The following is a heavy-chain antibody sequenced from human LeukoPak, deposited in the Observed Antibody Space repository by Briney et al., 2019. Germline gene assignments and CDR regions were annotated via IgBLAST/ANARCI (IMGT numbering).Heavy chain of an antibody. J-gene: IGHJ5*02. CDR2: IYYSGST. D-gene: IGHD3-3*01. CDR3: ARLPYYDFWSGYYTWFDP. Sequence: SETLSLTCTVSGGSISSSSYYWGWIRQPPGKGLEWIGSIYYSGSTYYNPSLKSRVTISVDTSKSQFSLKLSSVTAADTAVYYCARLPYYDFWSGYYTWFDPWGQGTLVTVSS. V-gene: IGHV4-39*01. CDR1: GGSISSSSYY.